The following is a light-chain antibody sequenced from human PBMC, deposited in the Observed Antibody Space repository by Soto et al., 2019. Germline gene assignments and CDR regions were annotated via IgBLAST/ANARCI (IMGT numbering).Light chain of an antibody. CDR1: QSVTTY. Sequence: EVVWTQSPATLSSFPGDRVTLSCRASQSVTTYLAWYQQKPGQAPRLLIYNASDRATGIPARFSGSGSGTDFTLTISSLEPEDFAVYYCQQRSTGPPYITIGQRTRPQMK. CDR3: QQRSTGPPYIT. V-gene: IGKV3-11*01. J-gene: IGKJ5*01. CDR2: NAS.